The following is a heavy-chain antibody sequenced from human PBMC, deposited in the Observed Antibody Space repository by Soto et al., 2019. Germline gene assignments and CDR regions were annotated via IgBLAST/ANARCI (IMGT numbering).Heavy chain of an antibody. CDR2: FSPICITA. Sequence: ASVNVSYKPCGGTLSRYAISWLRQAPGQGSEWRRGFSPICITANYAQKSQGRVTSTAEQSTSTAYMEISSLRSEVTAVYYCARIAPRYYYFGMDVWAQGTTATVS. CDR3: ARIAPRYYYFGMDV. V-gene: IGHV1-69*13. J-gene: IGHJ6*02. CDR1: GGTLSRYA.